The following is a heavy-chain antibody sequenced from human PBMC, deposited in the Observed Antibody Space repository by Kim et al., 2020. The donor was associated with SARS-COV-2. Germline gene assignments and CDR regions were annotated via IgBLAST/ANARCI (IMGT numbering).Heavy chain of an antibody. CDR3: ARDGKNLRYFDWLALSSWFDP. V-gene: IGHV1-69*13. D-gene: IGHD3-9*01. CDR1: GGTFSSYA. J-gene: IGHJ5*02. CDR2: IIPIFGTA. Sequence: SVKVSCKASGGTFSSYAISWVRQAPGQGLEWMGGIIPIFGTANYAQKFQGRVTITADESTSTAYMELSSLRSEDTAVYYCARDGKNLRYFDWLALSSWFDPWGQGTLVTVSS.